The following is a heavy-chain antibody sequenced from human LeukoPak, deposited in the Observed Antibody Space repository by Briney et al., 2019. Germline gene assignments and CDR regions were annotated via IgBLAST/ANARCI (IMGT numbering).Heavy chain of an antibody. Sequence: GASVKVSCKASGYTFTSYYMHWVRQAPGQGLEWMGIINPSGGSTSYAQKFQGSVTMTRDTSTSTVYMELSSLRSEDTAVYYCARDGVPYYDSSGYHFDYWGQGTLVTVSS. CDR2: INPSGGST. V-gene: IGHV1-46*01. CDR1: GYTFTSYY. J-gene: IGHJ4*02. D-gene: IGHD3-22*01. CDR3: ARDGVPYYDSSGYHFDY.